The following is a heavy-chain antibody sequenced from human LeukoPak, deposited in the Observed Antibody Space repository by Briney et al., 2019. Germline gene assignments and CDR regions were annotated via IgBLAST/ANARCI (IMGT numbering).Heavy chain of an antibody. CDR1: GFTFSSYW. V-gene: IGHV3-7*03. J-gene: IGHJ5*02. Sequence: GGSLRLSCAASGFTFSSYWMTWVRQAPGKGLEWVANIIPDGSEKYYVDSVKGRFTISRDNAKNSLYLQMNSLRAEDTAVYYCARKGVVAATRWFDPWGQGTLVTVSS. D-gene: IGHD2-15*01. CDR2: IIPDGSEK. CDR3: ARKGVVAATRWFDP.